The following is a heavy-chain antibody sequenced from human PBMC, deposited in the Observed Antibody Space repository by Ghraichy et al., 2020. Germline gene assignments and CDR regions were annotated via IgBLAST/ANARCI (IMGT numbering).Heavy chain of an antibody. Sequence: GSLRLSCVGSEFSFNKFWMSWVRQAPGKGLEWVASIKQGGGEKHYADSLKGRIAISRDNTQNSLFLQLDSLRVDDTAVYYCARARGGWCTTTNCFVEYAEYWGEGTLVTVSS. V-gene: IGHV3-7*01. CDR1: EFSFNKFW. CDR2: IKQGGGEK. CDR3: ARARGGWCTTTNCFVEYAEY. D-gene: IGHD1-26*01. J-gene: IGHJ4*02.